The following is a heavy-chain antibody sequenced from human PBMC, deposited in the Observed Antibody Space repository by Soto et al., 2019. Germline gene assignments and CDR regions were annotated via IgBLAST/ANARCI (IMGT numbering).Heavy chain of an antibody. CDR2: IRSKAYGGTT. CDR1: GFTFGDYA. CDR3: TRCADYYGSGSYCKPQYYYYGMDV. Sequence: EVQLVESGGGLVKPGRSLRLSCTASGFTFGDYAMSWFRQAPGKGLEWVGFIRSKAYGGTTEYAASVKGRFTISRDDSKSIAYLQMNSLKTEDTAVYYCTRCADYYGSGSYCKPQYYYYGMDVWGQGTTVTVSS. D-gene: IGHD3-10*01. V-gene: IGHV3-49*05. J-gene: IGHJ6*02.